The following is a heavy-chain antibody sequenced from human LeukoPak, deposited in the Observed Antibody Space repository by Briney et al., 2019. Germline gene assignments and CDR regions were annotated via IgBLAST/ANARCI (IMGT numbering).Heavy chain of an antibody. D-gene: IGHD6-19*01. V-gene: IGHV3-23*01. J-gene: IGHJ4*02. CDR1: GFTFSSYA. Sequence: SGGSLRLSCAASGFTFSSYAMSWVRQAPGKGLEWVSAISGSGGSTSYAQKFQGRVTMTRDTSTSTVYMELSSLRSEDTAVYYCARVRAGKGGFDYWGQGTLVTVSS. CDR2: ISGSGGST. CDR3: ARVRAGKGGFDY.